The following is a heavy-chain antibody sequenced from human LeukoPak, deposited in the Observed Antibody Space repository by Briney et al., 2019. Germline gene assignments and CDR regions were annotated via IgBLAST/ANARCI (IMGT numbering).Heavy chain of an antibody. D-gene: IGHD2-21*01. V-gene: IGHV5-51*01. CDR3: ARPTYSSHDAFDI. Sequence: GESLKISCKASGYTFSSYWIGWVRQMPGQGPEWIAMIYPRDAQTRYSPSFQGHVTISADMSISTVYLQWSRLKASDTAMYYCARPTYSSHDAFDIWGQGTMVTVSS. CDR1: GYTFSSYW. J-gene: IGHJ3*02. CDR2: IYPRDAQT.